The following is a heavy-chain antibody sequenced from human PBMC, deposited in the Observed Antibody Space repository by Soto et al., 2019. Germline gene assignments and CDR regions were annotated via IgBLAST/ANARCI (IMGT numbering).Heavy chain of an antibody. CDR3: ARDLAAAGEGGRFYYYGMDV. CDR2: ISFDGINK. Sequence: QVPLVESGGGVVQPGRSLRLSCTASGFTFSNYAVHWVRQAPGKGLEWVAVISFDGINKYYADSVMGRFTLSRDNSKNTLYLQMNSLKVEDTALYYCARDLAAAGEGGRFYYYGMDVWGQGITVTVSS. J-gene: IGHJ6*02. D-gene: IGHD6-13*01. V-gene: IGHV3-30*04. CDR1: GFTFSNYA.